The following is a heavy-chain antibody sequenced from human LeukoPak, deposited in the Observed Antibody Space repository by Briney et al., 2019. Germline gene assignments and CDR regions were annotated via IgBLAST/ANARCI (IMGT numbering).Heavy chain of an antibody. CDR2: ISGSAGSA. J-gene: IGHJ4*02. CDR1: GITFSSFA. Sequence: PGGPLRLSCAASGITFSSFAMSWVRQAPGKGLEWVSAISGSAGSAYYADSVKGRFTISRDNSKNTLYLQMNSLRADDTAVYYCAKAGRYRGYDDFFNYWGQGNLVTVSS. V-gene: IGHV3-23*01. D-gene: IGHD5-12*01. CDR3: AKAGRYRGYDDFFNY.